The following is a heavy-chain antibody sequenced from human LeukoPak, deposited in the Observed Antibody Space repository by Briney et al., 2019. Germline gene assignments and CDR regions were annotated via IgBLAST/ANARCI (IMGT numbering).Heavy chain of an antibody. Sequence: SETLSLTCTVSGGSISSGASDWGWIRQHPKRGLEWVGYINHSGSSYYNPSLGSRVTMSVDTSKNQFSLKLSSVTAADSAVYYCARAARQGFTMIVVPFFYFDLWGRGTLVTVSS. CDR1: GGSISSGASD. CDR3: ARAARQGFTMIVVPFFYFDL. CDR2: INHSGSS. V-gene: IGHV4-31*03. J-gene: IGHJ2*01. D-gene: IGHD3-22*01.